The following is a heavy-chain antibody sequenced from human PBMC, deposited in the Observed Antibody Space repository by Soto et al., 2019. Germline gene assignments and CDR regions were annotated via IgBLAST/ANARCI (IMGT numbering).Heavy chain of an antibody. V-gene: IGHV4-39*07. CDR3: ARVYMVRGTIIRYFDY. CDR2: IYYSGST. Sequence: SETLSLTCTVSGGSISSSSFHWGWIRQPPGKGLEWIGSIYYSGSTYYSPSLKSRVTISVDKSNNQFSLKLSSVTAADMAVYYCARVYMVRGTIIRYFDYWGQGTLVTVSS. D-gene: IGHD3-10*01. J-gene: IGHJ4*02. CDR1: GGSISSSSFH.